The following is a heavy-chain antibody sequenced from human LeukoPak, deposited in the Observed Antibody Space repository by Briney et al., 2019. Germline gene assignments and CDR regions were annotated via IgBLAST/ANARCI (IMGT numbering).Heavy chain of an antibody. D-gene: IGHD4-23*01. V-gene: IGHV1-24*01. CDR1: GYTLTELS. CDR2: FDPEDGET. Sequence: ASVKVSCKVSGYTLTELSMHWVRQAPGKGLEWMGGFDPEDGETIYAQKFQGRVTMTEDTSTDTAYMELSSLRSEDTAVHYCATDYGGNFLFDYWGQGTLVTVSS. CDR3: ATDYGGNFLFDY. J-gene: IGHJ4*02.